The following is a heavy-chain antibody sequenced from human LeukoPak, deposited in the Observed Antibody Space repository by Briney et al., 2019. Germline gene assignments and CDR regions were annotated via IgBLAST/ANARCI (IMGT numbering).Heavy chain of an antibody. CDR2: IKQDGSKK. J-gene: IGHJ4*02. V-gene: IGHV3-7*04. D-gene: IGHD5-24*01. Sequence: GGSLRLSCAASGFTFSNYWMTWVRQAPGKGLEWVANIKQDGSKKSYVDSVKGRFTISRDNAKNSLYLQMNSLRAEGTAIYYCTRVGYIDEGIDYWGQGTLVTVSS. CDR1: GFTFSNYW. CDR3: TRVGYIDEGIDY.